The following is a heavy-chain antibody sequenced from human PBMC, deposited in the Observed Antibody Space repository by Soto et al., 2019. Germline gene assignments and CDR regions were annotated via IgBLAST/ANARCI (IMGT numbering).Heavy chain of an antibody. V-gene: IGHV3-33*01. CDR3: ARGGSSSWYEAFL. Sequence: QVQLVESGGGVVQPGRSLRLSCAASGFTFSSYGMHWVRQAPGKGLEWVAVIWYDGSNKYYADSVKGRFTISRDNSKNTLYLQMNSLRAEDTAVYHCARGGSSSWYEAFLWGQGTLVTVSS. CDR1: GFTFSSYG. CDR2: IWYDGSNK. J-gene: IGHJ4*02. D-gene: IGHD6-13*01.